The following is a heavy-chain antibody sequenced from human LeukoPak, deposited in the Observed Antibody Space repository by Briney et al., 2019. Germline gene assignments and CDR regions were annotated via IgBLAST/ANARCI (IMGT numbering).Heavy chain of an antibody. Sequence: SETLSLTCTVSGGSINSYYWSWIRQPPGKGLECIGHIYYTGSTYYKPSLESRVTISVDTAKSQISLKLTSVTAADTAVYYCARGFDYKSTYFDNWGQGTLVTVSP. V-gene: IGHV4-59*01. J-gene: IGHJ4*02. CDR1: GGSINSYY. D-gene: IGHD5-12*01. CDR2: IYYTGST. CDR3: ARGFDYKSTYFDN.